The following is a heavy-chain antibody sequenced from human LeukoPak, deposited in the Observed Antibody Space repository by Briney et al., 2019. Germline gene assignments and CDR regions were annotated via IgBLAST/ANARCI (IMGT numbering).Heavy chain of an antibody. J-gene: IGHJ4*02. CDR1: GVTVSSSF. CDR3: ARDKY. Sequence: GGSLRLSCEASGVTVSSSFMSWVRQAPGKGLEWVANINEDGSEKYYVDSVKGRFTISTDNAKSSLYLQMNSLTAEDTAVYYCARDKYWGQGTLVTVSS. V-gene: IGHV3-7*01. CDR2: INEDGSEK.